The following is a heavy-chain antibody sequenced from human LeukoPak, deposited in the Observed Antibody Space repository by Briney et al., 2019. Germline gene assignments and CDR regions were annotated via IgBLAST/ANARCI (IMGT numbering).Heavy chain of an antibody. CDR1: GFSFSTYA. J-gene: IGHJ4*02. D-gene: IGHD3-16*02. V-gene: IGHV3-23*01. CDR2: VNGNGGST. Sequence: GGSLRLSCAASGFSFSTYAMSWVRQAPGKGLEWVSGVNGNGGSTSYADSVKGRFTIFRDNSKNAVYLQMNSLRVEDTAVYYCAKSLYGGCDYWGQGTVVTVSS. CDR3: AKSLYGGCDY.